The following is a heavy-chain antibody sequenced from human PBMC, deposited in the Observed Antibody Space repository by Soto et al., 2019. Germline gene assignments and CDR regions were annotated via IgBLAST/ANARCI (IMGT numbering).Heavy chain of an antibody. Sequence: GGSLRLSCAASGFTFSSYAMSWVRQAPGKGLEWVSAISGSGGSTYYADSVKGRFTISRDNSKNTLYPQMNSLRAEDTAVYYCAKRYYYDSSGYYPDYYYYGMDVWGQGTTVTVSS. CDR3: AKRYYYDSSGYYPDYYYYGMDV. J-gene: IGHJ6*02. D-gene: IGHD3-22*01. V-gene: IGHV3-23*01. CDR2: ISGSGGST. CDR1: GFTFSSYA.